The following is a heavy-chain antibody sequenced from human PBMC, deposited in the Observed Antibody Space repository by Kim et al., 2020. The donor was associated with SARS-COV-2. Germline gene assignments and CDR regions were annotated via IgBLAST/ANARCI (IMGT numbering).Heavy chain of an antibody. J-gene: IGHJ4*02. Sequence: SVKVSCKASGGTFSSYAISWVRQAPGQGLEWMGGIIPIFGTANYAQKFQGRVTITADESTSTAYMELSSLRSEDTAVYYCATALPRAYCSGGSCYFDYWGQGTLVTVSS. CDR1: GGTFSSYA. CDR2: IIPIFGTA. CDR3: ATALPRAYCSGGSCYFDY. D-gene: IGHD2-15*01. V-gene: IGHV1-69*13.